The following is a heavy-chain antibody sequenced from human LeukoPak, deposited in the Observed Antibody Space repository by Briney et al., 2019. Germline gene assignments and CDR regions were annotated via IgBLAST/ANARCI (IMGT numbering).Heavy chain of an antibody. D-gene: IGHD2-15*01. CDR3: ARDYCSGGSCYLFDY. CDR1: GGSFSGYY. Sequence: PSETLSLTCAVYGGSFSGYYWSWIRQPPGKGLEWIGEINHSGSTNYNPSLKSRVTISVDTSKNQFSLKLSSVTAADTAVYYCARDYCSGGSCYLFDYWGQGTLVTVSS. J-gene: IGHJ4*02. CDR2: INHSGST. V-gene: IGHV4-34*01.